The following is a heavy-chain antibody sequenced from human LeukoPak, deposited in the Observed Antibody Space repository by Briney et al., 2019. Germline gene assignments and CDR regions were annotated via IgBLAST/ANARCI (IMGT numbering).Heavy chain of an antibody. CDR3: ARGRPGNYYDSSGPDLDY. D-gene: IGHD3-22*01. J-gene: IGHJ4*02. Sequence: GGSLRLSCAASGFTFSTYSMSWVRQAPGKGLEWVSYISSGSGTIYYADSVKGRFTISRDNAKNSLYLQMNSLRAEDTAVYYCARGRPGNYYDSSGPDLDYWGQGTLVTVSS. V-gene: IGHV3-48*04. CDR1: GFTFSTYS. CDR2: ISSGSGTI.